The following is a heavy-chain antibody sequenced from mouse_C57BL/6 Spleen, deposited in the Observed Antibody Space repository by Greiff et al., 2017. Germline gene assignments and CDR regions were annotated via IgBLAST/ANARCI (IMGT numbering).Heavy chain of an antibody. D-gene: IGHD1-1*01. Sequence: QVQLQQPGAELVMPGASVKLSCKASGYTFTSYWMHWVKQRPGQGLEWIGEIYPSDSYTNYNQKFKGKSTLTVDKSSSTAYMQLSSLTSEDSAVYYCAITTVGYFDYWGQGTTLTVSS. J-gene: IGHJ2*01. V-gene: IGHV1-69*01. CDR2: IYPSDSYT. CDR3: AITTVGYFDY. CDR1: GYTFTSYW.